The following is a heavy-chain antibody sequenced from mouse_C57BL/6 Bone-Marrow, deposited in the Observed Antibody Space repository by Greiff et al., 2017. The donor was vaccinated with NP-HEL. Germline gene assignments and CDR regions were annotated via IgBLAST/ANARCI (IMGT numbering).Heavy chain of an antibody. D-gene: IGHD3-2*02. CDR2: IDPEDGDT. CDR1: GFNIKDYY. V-gene: IGHV14-1*01. CDR3: TTLDSSGHYAMDY. J-gene: IGHJ4*01. Sequence: EVQLQQSGAELVRPGASVKLSCTASGFNIKDYYMHWVKQRPEQGLEWIGRIDPEDGDTEYAPKFKGKATMTADTSSNTAYLQLSSLTSEDTAVYYCTTLDSSGHYAMDYWGQGTSVTVSS.